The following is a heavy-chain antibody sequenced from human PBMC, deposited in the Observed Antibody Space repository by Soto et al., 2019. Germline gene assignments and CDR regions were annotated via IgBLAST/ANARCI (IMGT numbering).Heavy chain of an antibody. CDR3: ARGSRGVLDYYYYYGMDV. J-gene: IGHJ6*02. Sequence: SETLSLTCTVSGGSLSNYYWSWIRQPPGKGLEWIGYVYYRGSTNYNPSLKGRVTISVDTSKNQFSLKLNSVTAADTAVYYCARGSRGVLDYYYYYGMDVWGQGTTVTVSS. CDR1: GGSLSNYY. V-gene: IGHV4-59*01. CDR2: VYYRGST. D-gene: IGHD2-15*01.